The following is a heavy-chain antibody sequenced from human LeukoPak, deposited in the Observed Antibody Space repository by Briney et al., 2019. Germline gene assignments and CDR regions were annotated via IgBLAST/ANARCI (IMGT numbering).Heavy chain of an antibody. CDR2: IYYSGST. V-gene: IGHV4-59*01. CDR1: GGSISSYY. Sequence: SETLSLTCTVSGGSISSYYWSWIRQPPGKGLEGIGYIYYSGSTNYNPSLKSRVTISVGTSKNQFSLKLSSVAAADTAVYYCARERTMVRGMSWFDPWGQGTLVTVSS. D-gene: IGHD3-10*01. J-gene: IGHJ5*02. CDR3: ARERTMVRGMSWFDP.